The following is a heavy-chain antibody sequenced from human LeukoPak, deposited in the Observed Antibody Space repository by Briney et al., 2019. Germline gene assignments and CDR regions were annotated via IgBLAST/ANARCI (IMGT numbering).Heavy chain of an antibody. Sequence: PGGSLRLSCAASGFTFSIYGMHWVRQSPGKGLEWVAVIWNDGSNKYYADSVKGRFTISRDNSKNTLFLQMNSLRAEDTAVYYCARASGSYDYWGQGTLVNVSS. CDR1: GFTFSIYG. CDR2: IWNDGSNK. J-gene: IGHJ4*02. CDR3: ARASGSYDY. D-gene: IGHD1-26*01. V-gene: IGHV3-33*01.